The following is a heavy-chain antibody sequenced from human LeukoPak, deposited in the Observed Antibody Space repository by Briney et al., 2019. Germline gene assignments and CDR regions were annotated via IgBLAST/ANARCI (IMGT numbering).Heavy chain of an antibody. CDR3: VRDCGFHTFDY. J-gene: IGHJ4*02. Sequence: GGSRRLSCAASGFTFSGYWMTWVRQAPGKGLEYVVNIKEDGSEKYYVDSVKGRFTISRDNTKNSLYLQMSSLRGDDTAVYYCVRDCGFHTFDYWGQGTLVTVSS. D-gene: IGHD2-21*01. V-gene: IGHV3-7*05. CDR1: GFTFSGYW. CDR2: IKEDGSEK.